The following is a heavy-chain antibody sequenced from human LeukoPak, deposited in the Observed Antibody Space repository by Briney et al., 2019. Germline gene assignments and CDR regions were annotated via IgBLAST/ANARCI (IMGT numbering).Heavy chain of an antibody. J-gene: IGHJ4*02. CDR1: GYTFTSYG. CDR2: ISAYNGNT. CDR3: ARAHYYGDVDY. D-gene: IGHD4-17*01. V-gene: IGHV1-18*01. Sequence: VASVKVSCKASGYTFTSYGISWVRQPPGQGLEWVGWISAYNGNTNYAQKLQGRVTMTTDTSTSTAYMELRSLRSDDTAVYYCARAHYYGDVDYWGQGTLVTVSS.